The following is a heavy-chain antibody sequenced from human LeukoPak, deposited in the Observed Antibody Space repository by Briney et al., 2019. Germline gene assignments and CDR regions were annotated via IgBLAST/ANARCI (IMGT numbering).Heavy chain of an antibody. CDR1: GVSIGDSS. Sequence: PSETLSLTCTVSGVSIGDSSWCWIRQPAGKRLEFIGRVCTGRSPNTNYNPSLKSRATMSADTSKNQFSLKLTSVTAADTAMYYCAREEVFCSGGLCLRSYWGQGSLVTVSS. J-gene: IGHJ4*02. CDR3: AREEVFCSGGLCLRSY. CDR2: VCTGRSPNT. V-gene: IGHV4-4*07. D-gene: IGHD2-15*01.